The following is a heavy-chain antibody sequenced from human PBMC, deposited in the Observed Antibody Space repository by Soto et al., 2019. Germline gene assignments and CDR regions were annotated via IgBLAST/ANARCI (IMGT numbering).Heavy chain of an antibody. CDR1: GFTFTNAW. CDR2: IKSKTDGGTT. CDR3: TTDSYSTIIIVRFDY. V-gene: IGHV3-15*07. J-gene: IGHJ4*01. D-gene: IGHD3-22*01. Sequence: GSLRLSCAASGFTFTNAWINWVRQAPGKGLEWVGRIKSKTDGGTTDYAEPVKGRFAISRDDSNNMVYLQMNSLKIEDTAVYYCTTDSYSTIIIVRFDYWGHGTLVTV.